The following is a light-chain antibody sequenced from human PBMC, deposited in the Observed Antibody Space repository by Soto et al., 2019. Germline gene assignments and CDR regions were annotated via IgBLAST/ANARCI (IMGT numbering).Light chain of an antibody. CDR3: QQYNSYSGT. CDR1: QSIRSW. Sequence: DIQMTQSPSTLSASVGDRVTITCRASQSIRSWLAWYQQKPGKAPKLLIHKASSLESGVPSRFSGSASGTEFTLTISSLQPDDFATYYCQQYNSYSGTFVQGTKVEIK. V-gene: IGKV1-5*03. CDR2: KAS. J-gene: IGKJ2*02.